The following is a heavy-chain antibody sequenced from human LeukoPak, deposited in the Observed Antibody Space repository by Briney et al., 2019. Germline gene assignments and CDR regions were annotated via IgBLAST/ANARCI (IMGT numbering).Heavy chain of an antibody. Sequence: GGSLRLSCAASGFTFSSYGMSWVRQAPGKGLEWVSAISGSGGSTYYADSVKGRFTISRDNSKNTLSLQMNSLRAEDTAVYYCAKDTAVATTGYSYSYGLDVWGQGTTVTVSS. CDR2: ISGSGGST. D-gene: IGHD5-12*01. CDR1: GFTFSSYG. V-gene: IGHV3-23*01. J-gene: IGHJ6*02. CDR3: AKDTAVATTGYSYSYGLDV.